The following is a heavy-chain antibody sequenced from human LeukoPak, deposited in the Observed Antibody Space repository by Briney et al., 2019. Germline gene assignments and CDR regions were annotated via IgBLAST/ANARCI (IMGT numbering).Heavy chain of an antibody. CDR2: ICIGSGTI. V-gene: IGHV3-48*03. CDR1: VFTFNTYE. CDR3: VREITPHRSGFDAFDI. J-gene: IGHJ3*02. D-gene: IGHD3-22*01. Sequence: GGSLRLSCAASVFTFNTYEMGWVCQAPGKGLEWGVYICIGSGTIYYADSVRGRFTLSRDNSRSSLYLQMNNLGAEDTAVYFCVREITPHRSGFDAFDIWGQGTMVTVSS.